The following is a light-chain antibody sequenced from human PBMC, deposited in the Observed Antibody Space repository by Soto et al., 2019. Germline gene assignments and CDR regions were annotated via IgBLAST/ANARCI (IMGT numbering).Light chain of an antibody. V-gene: IGKV3-11*01. Sequence: DIVLTQSPATLSLSPGERATLSCRASQSVSSYLAWYQQKPGQAPRLLIYDASIRATGIPARFSGSGSGTDLTLTISSLGPEDFAVYYCQQGSNWPPGLTFGGGTKVEIK. J-gene: IGKJ4*01. CDR3: QQGSNWPPGLT. CDR1: QSVSSY. CDR2: DAS.